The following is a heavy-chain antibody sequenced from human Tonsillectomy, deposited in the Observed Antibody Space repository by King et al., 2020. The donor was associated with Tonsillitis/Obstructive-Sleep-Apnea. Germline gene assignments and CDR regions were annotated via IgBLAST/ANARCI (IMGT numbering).Heavy chain of an antibody. J-gene: IGHJ2*01. Sequence: QLQESGPRLVKPSETLSLTCTVSGGSISSYYWSWIRQPPGKGLEWIGYIYYSGSTNYNPSLKSRVTISVDTSKNQFSLKLSSVTAADTAVYYCARALAIRGGRYFDLWGRGTLVTVSS. V-gene: IGHV4-59*01. CDR2: IYYSGST. CDR1: GGSISSYY. CDR3: ARALAIRGGRYFDL. D-gene: IGHD2-21*01.